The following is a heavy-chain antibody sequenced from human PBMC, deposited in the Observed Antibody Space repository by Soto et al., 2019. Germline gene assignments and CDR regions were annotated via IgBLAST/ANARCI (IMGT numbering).Heavy chain of an antibody. Sequence: GGSLRLSCAASGFTFSSYWMHWVRQAPGKGLVWVSRINSDGSSTSYADSVKGRFTISRDNAKNTLYLQMNSLRAEDTAVYYCASERVAPAAITAFDIWGQGTMVTVAS. D-gene: IGHD2-2*02. CDR3: ASERVAPAAITAFDI. J-gene: IGHJ3*02. CDR2: INSDGSST. CDR1: GFTFSSYW. V-gene: IGHV3-74*01.